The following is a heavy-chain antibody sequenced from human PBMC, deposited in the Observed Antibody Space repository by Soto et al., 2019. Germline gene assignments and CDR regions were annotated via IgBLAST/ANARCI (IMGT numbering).Heavy chain of an antibody. CDR2: ISSGSTYI. CDR3: ARDLSYYDSSGYLYYFDY. J-gene: IGHJ4*02. D-gene: IGHD3-22*01. V-gene: IGHV3-21*01. CDR1: GFTFSTNG. Sequence: GGSLRLSCVVSGFTFSTNGMNWVRQAPGKGLEWVSSISSGSTYIYYSDSVKGRFTISRDNAKNALYLQMNSLGAEDTAVYYCARDLSYYDSSGYLYYFDYWGQGTLVTVSS.